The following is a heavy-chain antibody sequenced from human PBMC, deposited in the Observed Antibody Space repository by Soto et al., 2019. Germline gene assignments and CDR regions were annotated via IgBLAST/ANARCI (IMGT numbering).Heavy chain of an antibody. D-gene: IGHD4-4*01. Sequence: GESLKISCKGSGYTFTSYWIGWVRQMPGEGLEWLGVIYPGDSDTRYSPSFQGQVTISADKSISTAYLQWSSLKASDTAMYYCARHQYNSNLFDYWGQGTLVTVSS. CDR3: ARHQYNSNLFDY. CDR1: GYTFTSYW. J-gene: IGHJ4*02. CDR2: IYPGDSDT. V-gene: IGHV5-51*01.